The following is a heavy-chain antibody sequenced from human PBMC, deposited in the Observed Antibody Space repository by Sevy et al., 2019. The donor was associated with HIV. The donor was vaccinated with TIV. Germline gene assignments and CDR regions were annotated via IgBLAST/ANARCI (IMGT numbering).Heavy chain of an antibody. D-gene: IGHD1-26*01. CDR1: GGTFSSYA. Sequence: ASVKVSCKASGGTFSSYAISWVRQAPGQGLEWMGGIIPIFGTANYVQKFQGRVTITADESTSTAYMELSSLRSEDTAVYYCARDRFIVGAKGSVDAFDIWGQGTMVTVSS. J-gene: IGHJ3*02. V-gene: IGHV1-69*13. CDR3: ARDRFIVGAKGSVDAFDI. CDR2: IIPIFGTA.